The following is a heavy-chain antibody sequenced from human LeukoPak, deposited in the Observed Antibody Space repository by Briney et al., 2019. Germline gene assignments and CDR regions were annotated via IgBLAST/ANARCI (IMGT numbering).Heavy chain of an antibody. CDR3: VKSSGGARPHSRIFDF. V-gene: IGHV3-23*01. CDR1: GLSISTYT. CDR2: VSPDGTDR. J-gene: IGHJ4*02. D-gene: IGHD3-10*01. Sequence: GGSLRLSCAASGLSISTYTMSWVRRAPGKGLEWVALVSPDGTDRYYADSVRGRFTIPRDNSRNMMSLQMNSLRAEDTATYFCVKSSGGARPHSRIFDFWGQGTLITVSS.